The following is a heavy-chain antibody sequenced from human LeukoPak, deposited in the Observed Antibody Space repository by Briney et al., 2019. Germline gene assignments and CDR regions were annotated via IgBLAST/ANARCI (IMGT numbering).Heavy chain of an antibody. V-gene: IGHV3-23*01. CDR2: ISGSGGST. Sequence: GGSLRLSCAASGFTFSSYAMSWVRQAPGKGLEWVSAISGSGGSTYYADSVKGRFTISGDNSKNTLYLQMNSLRAEDTAVYYCAKWDDYGDYGFDYWGQGTLVTVSS. CDR1: GFTFSSYA. D-gene: IGHD4-17*01. J-gene: IGHJ4*02. CDR3: AKWDDYGDYGFDY.